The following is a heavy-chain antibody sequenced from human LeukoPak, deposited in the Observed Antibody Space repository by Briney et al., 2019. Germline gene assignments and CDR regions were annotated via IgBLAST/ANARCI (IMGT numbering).Heavy chain of an antibody. V-gene: IGHV3-7*01. CDR2: IKEDGSEK. CDR1: GFTFSNYW. D-gene: IGHD6-13*01. J-gene: IGHJ4*02. Sequence: PGGSLRLSCAASGFTFSNYWMSWVRQAPGKGLEWVANIKEDGSEKYYVDSVKGRFTISRDNAKNSLYLQMSSLRAEDTAVYHCAREGSSSWYPDYWGQGTLVTVSS. CDR3: AREGSSSWYPDY.